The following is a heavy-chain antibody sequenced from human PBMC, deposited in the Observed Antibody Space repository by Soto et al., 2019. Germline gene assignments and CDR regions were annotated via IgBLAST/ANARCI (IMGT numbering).Heavy chain of an antibody. CDR2: NKRETDSGTR. CDR1: ASTLNNAW. J-gene: IGHJ3*01. CDR3: TTTVLMVYASAPASNFDV. V-gene: IGHV3-15*01. Sequence: PRRSMRPARPAAASTLNNAWAGWDSPAARNVLGWTGHNKRETDSGTRDYGAPVKSRFTNSRDGSDNTLYLKINSLKTEDTALYHCTTTVLMVYASAPASNFDVWGQGTMVTVSS. D-gene: IGHD2-8*01.